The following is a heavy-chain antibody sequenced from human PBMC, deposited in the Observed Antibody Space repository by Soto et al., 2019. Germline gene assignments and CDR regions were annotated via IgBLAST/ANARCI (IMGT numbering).Heavy chain of an antibody. D-gene: IGHD3-9*01. J-gene: IGHJ4*02. CDR1: GFIFSSYA. CDR3: AKDRSLQNYHILTDYPSFEY. CDR2: ISGDGGTT. V-gene: IGHV3-23*01. Sequence: EVQLLESGGGLVQPGGSLRLSCAASGFIFSSYAMNWVRQAPGKGLEWVSAISGDGGTTYYADSVKGRFTVSRDNSKNTLYLQVNSLRAEDTAVYYCAKDRSLQNYHILTDYPSFEYWGQGTLVTVSS.